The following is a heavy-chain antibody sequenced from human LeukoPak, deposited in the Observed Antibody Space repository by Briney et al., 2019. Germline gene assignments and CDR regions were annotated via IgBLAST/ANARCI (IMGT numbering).Heavy chain of an antibody. Sequence: AGGSLRLSCAASGFTFSSYEMNWVRQAPGKGLEWVAYIGSSGSTIYYADSVKGRFTISRDNAKNSLYLQMNSLRAEDTAVYYCARVRARSLDYWGQGTLVTVSS. V-gene: IGHV3-48*03. CDR3: ARVRARSLDY. D-gene: IGHD3-22*01. CDR2: IGSSGSTI. CDR1: GFTFSSYE. J-gene: IGHJ4*02.